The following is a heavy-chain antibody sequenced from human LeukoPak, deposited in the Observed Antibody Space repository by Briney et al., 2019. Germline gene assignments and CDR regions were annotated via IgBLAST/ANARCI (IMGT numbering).Heavy chain of an antibody. Sequence: ASVKVSCKASGYTFTSYDINWVRQAAGQGLEWMGWMNPNSGNTGYAQKFQGRVTMTRNTSISTAYMELSSLRSEDTAVYYCARRGHYGSGRSFDYWGQGTLVTVSS. D-gene: IGHD3-10*01. J-gene: IGHJ4*02. CDR2: MNPNSGNT. V-gene: IGHV1-8*01. CDR1: GYTFTSYD. CDR3: ARRGHYGSGRSFDY.